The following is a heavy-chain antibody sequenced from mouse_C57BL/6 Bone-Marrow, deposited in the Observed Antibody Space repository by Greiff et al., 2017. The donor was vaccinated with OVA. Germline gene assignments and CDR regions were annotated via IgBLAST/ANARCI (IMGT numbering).Heavy chain of an antibody. V-gene: IGHV5-2*01. J-gene: IGHJ4*01. CDR2: INSDGGST. CDR3: ARPLTIVTTSGAMDY. D-gene: IGHD2-5*01. Sequence: DVHLVESGGGLVQPGESLKLSCESNEYEFPSHDMSWVRKTPEKRLELVAAINSDGGSTYYPDTMERRFIISRDNTKKTLYLQMSSLRSEDTALYYCARPLTIVTTSGAMDYWGQGTSVTVSS. CDR1: EYEFPSHD.